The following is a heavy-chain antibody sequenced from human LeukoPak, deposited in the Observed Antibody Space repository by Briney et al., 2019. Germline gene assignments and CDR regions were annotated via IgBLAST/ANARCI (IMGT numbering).Heavy chain of an antibody. CDR3: ATGPPGRLLPTHFDY. V-gene: IGHV1-2*02. CDR1: GYTFTGYY. Sequence: ASVKVSCKASGYTFTGYYMHWVRQAPGQGLEWMGWINPNSGGTNYAQKFQGRVTMTRDTSTDTAYMELSSLRSEDTAVYYCATGPPGRLLPTHFDYWGQGTLVTVSS. J-gene: IGHJ4*02. D-gene: IGHD3-22*01. CDR2: INPNSGGT.